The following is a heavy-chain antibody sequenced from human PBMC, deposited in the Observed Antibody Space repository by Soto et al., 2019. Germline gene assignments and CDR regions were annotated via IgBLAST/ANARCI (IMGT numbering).Heavy chain of an antibody. CDR3: ARQVYYGSGSSHYYYYYMDV. CDR1: GYSFTSYW. D-gene: IGHD3-10*01. V-gene: IGHV5-51*01. CDR2: IYPGDSDT. Sequence: PGESLKISCKGSGYSFTSYWIGWVRQMPGKGLEWMGIIYPGDSDTRYSPSFQGQVTISADKSISTAYLQWSSLKASDTAMYYCARQVYYGSGSSHYYYYYMDVWGKGTTVTVSS. J-gene: IGHJ6*03.